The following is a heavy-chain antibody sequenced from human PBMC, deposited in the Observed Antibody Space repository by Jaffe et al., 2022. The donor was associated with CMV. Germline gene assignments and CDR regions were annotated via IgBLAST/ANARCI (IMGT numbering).Heavy chain of an antibody. V-gene: IGHV4-39*01. CDR2: IYYSGST. J-gene: IGHJ4*02. D-gene: IGHD5-18*01. CDR1: GGSISSSSYY. Sequence: QLQLQESGPGLVKPSETLSLTCTVSGGSISSSSYYWGWIRQPPGKGLEWIGSIYYSGSTYYNPSLKSRVTISVDTSKNQFSLKLSSVTAADTAVYYCARHRRFPSYGYLYFDYWGQGTLVTVSS. CDR3: ARHRRFPSYGYLYFDY.